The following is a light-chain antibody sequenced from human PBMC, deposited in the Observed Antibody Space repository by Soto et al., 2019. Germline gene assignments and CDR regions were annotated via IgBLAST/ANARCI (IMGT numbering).Light chain of an antibody. V-gene: IGKV3-15*01. J-gene: IGKJ2*01. Sequence: EIVMTQSPATLSVSPGERATLSCRASQSVSSNLAWYQQNPGQAPRLLIYGASTRATGIPARFSGSGSGTEFTPTISSLQPEDFAVYYCQQYNNWPPYTFGQGTKLEIK. CDR2: GAS. CDR1: QSVSSN. CDR3: QQYNNWPPYT.